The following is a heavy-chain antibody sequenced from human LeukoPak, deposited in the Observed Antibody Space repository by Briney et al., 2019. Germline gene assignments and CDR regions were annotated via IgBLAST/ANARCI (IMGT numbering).Heavy chain of an antibody. CDR3: ARDRRTYFDWLSD. CDR1: GYTFTGYF. J-gene: IGHJ4*02. V-gene: IGHV1-2*02. CDR2: INPNSGVT. Sequence: ASVKVSCKTSGYTFTGYFIHWVRQAPGQGLELMGWINPNSGVTDYAQNFQGRVTMPRDTSISTAYVELSRLRSDDTAVYYCARDRRTYFDWLSDWGQGTLVTVSS. D-gene: IGHD3-9*01.